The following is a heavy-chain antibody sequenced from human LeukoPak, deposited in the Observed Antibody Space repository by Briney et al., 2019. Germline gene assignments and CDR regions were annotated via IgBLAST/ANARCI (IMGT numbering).Heavy chain of an antibody. Sequence: GGSLRLSCAASGFTFSDHYMDWVRQAPGKGLEWVCRTRNKANSYTTEYAASVKCRFTISRDDSKNSLYLQMNSLQTEDTAVYYCARVFNSGYEIPHNWFDPWGQGTLVTVSS. J-gene: IGHJ5*02. CDR1: GFTFSDHY. CDR3: ARVFNSGYEIPHNWFDP. V-gene: IGHV3-72*01. D-gene: IGHD5-12*01. CDR2: TRNKANSYTT.